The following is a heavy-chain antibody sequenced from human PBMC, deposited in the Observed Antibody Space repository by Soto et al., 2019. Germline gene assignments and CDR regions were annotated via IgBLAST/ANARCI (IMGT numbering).Heavy chain of an antibody. J-gene: IGHJ5*02. CDR3: ARGTRTVGKWFDP. CDR1: GGSISSYY. CDR2: IYYSGST. D-gene: IGHD1-1*01. Sequence: PSETLSLTCTVSGGSISSYYWSWIRQPPGKGLEWIGYIYYSGSTNYNPSLKSRVTISVDTSKNQFSLKLSSVTAADTAVYYCARGTRTVGKWFDPWGQGTLVTVSS. V-gene: IGHV4-59*01.